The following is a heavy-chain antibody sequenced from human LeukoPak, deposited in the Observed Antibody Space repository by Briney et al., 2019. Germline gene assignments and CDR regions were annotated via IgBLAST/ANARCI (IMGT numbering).Heavy chain of an antibody. J-gene: IGHJ4*02. CDR2: INHSGST. V-gene: IGHV4-34*01. Sequence: SETLSLTCAVYGGSFSGYYWSWIRQPPGKGLEWIGEINHSGSTNYYPSLKSRVTISVDTSNNQFSLKLSSVTAADTAVYYCASAPDDYFDYWGQGTLVTVSS. CDR3: ASAPDDYFDY. CDR1: GGSFSGYY.